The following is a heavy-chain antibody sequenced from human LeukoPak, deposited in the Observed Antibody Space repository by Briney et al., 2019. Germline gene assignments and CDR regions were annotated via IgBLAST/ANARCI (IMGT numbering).Heavy chain of an antibody. CDR3: ATVTYSSGSSPFGP. J-gene: IGHJ5*02. CDR1: GYTFTSYG. CDR2: ISAYNGNT. D-gene: IGHD6-19*01. Sequence: ASVKVSCKASGYTFTSYGLSWVRQAPGQGLEWMGWISAYNGNTNYAQKLQGRVTMTTDTSTSTAYMELRSLRSDDTAVYYCATVTYSSGSSPFGPWGQGTLVTVSS. V-gene: IGHV1-18*01.